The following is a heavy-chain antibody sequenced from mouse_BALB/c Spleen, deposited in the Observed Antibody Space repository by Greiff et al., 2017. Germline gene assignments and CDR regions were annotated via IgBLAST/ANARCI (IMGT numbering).Heavy chain of an antibody. D-gene: IGHD1-2*01. V-gene: IGHV1S45*01. CDR3: AISTRATRYFDY. Sequence: EVQLQQSGAELVRPGASVKISCKAFGYTFTNYPINWVKQRPGQGLDWIGYINPYNGYTSYNQKFKGEATLTVDKSSSTAYMELSSLTSEDSAVYYCAISTRATRYFDYWGQGTTLTVSA. CDR2: INPYNGYT. CDR1: GYTFTNYP. J-gene: IGHJ2*01.